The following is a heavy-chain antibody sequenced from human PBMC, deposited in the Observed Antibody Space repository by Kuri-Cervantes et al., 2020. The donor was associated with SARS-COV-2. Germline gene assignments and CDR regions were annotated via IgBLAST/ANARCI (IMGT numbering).Heavy chain of an antibody. J-gene: IGHJ4*02. CDR2: INHSGST. Sequence: SETLSLTCTVSGGSISSSSYYWSWIRRPPGKGLEWIGEINHSGSTNYNPSLKSRVTISVDTSKNQFSLKLSSVTAADTAVYYCASDPRYFARGGGLDYWGQGTLVTVSS. V-gene: IGHV4-39*07. CDR3: ASDPRYFARGGGLDY. D-gene: IGHD3-9*01. CDR1: GGSISSSSYY.